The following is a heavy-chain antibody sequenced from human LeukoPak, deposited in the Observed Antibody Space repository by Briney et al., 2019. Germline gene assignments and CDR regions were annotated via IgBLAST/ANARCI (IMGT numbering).Heavy chain of an antibody. Sequence: GGSLRLSCAASGFTFSSYAMSWVRQAPGKGLEWVSAISGSGGSTYYADSVKGLFTISRDNSKTTLYLQMKRLRAEDTAVYYCAKDDIVLMVYAIYWGQGTLVTVSS. D-gene: IGHD2-8*01. CDR3: AKDDIVLMVYAIY. V-gene: IGHV3-23*01. CDR2: ISGSGGST. J-gene: IGHJ4*02. CDR1: GFTFSSYA.